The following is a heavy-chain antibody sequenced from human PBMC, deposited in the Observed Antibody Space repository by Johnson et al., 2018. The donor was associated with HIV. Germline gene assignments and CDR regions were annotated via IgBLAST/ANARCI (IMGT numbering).Heavy chain of an antibody. CDR1: GFTVSSNY. D-gene: IGHD4-11*01. V-gene: IGHV3-66*02. J-gene: IGHJ3*02. CDR2: VYSGGTT. Sequence: VQLVESGGGVVQPGRSLRLSCAASGFTVSSNYMSWVRQAPGKGLESVSVVYSGGTTHYADSVKGRSTISRDNSKNTLYLQMNSLSAEDTAVYYCAKDTYSHRLTVTESGFDIWGQGTMVTVSS. CDR3: AKDTYSHRLTVTESGFDI.